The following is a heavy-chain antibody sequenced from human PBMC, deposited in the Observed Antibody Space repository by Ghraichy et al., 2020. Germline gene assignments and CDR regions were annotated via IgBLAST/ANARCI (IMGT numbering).Heavy chain of an antibody. CDR3: ARDAQYSSGWSNPVDY. CDR1: GGSISSGSYY. J-gene: IGHJ4*02. Sequence: LRLTCTVSGGSISSGSYYWSWIRQPAGKGLEWIGRIYTSGSTNYNPSLKSRVTISVDTSKNQFSLKLSSVTAADTAVYYCARDAQYSSGWSNPVDYWGQGTLVTVSS. CDR2: IYTSGST. V-gene: IGHV4-61*02. D-gene: IGHD6-19*01.